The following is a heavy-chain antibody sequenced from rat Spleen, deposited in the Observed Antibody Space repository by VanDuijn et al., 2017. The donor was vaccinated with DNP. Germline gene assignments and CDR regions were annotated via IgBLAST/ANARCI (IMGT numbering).Heavy chain of an antibody. CDR1: RITFSDYY. CDR2: LSGGGGNT. J-gene: IGHJ3*01. V-gene: IGHV5-20*01. D-gene: IGHD1-2*01. CDR3: TTEYYSRYITSPWFAY. Sequence: EVQLVESGGGLVQPGRSLKLSCAVSRITFSDYYLAWVRQAPTKGLEWVATLSGGGGNTYYRNSVKGRFTITKNNAKRTLYLQMDSLRSEDTATYYCTTEYYSRYITSPWFAYWGQGTLVTVSS.